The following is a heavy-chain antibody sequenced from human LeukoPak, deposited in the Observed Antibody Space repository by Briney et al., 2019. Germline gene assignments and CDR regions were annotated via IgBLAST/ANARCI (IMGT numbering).Heavy chain of an antibody. D-gene: IGHD6-13*01. CDR1: GGSISSYY. CDR3: ARERSNSSSWYLNWFDP. Sequence: PSETLSLTCTVSGGSISSYYWSWIRQPPGKGLEWIGYIYYSGSTNYNPSLKSRVTISVDTSKNQFSLKLSSVTAADTAVYYCARERSNSSSWYLNWFDPWGQGTLVTVSS. V-gene: IGHV4-59*01. CDR2: IYYSGST. J-gene: IGHJ5*02.